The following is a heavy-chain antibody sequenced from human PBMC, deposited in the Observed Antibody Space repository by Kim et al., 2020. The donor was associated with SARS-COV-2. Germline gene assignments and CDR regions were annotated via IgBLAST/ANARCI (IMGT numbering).Heavy chain of an antibody. V-gene: IGHV3-23*01. CDR3: AKDQRSRGALGEYYFDS. CDR2: ISSPEIGS. Sequence: GGSLRLSCAASGFTFGSYAMSWVRQAPVNGLDGFSGISSPEIGSFYGDSVKGRFTISRDNSRNTLYLQMNSLRVEDTAVYFCAKDQRSRGALGEYYFDSWGQGTPVTVSS. J-gene: IGHJ4*02. D-gene: IGHD3-16*01. CDR1: GFTFGSYA.